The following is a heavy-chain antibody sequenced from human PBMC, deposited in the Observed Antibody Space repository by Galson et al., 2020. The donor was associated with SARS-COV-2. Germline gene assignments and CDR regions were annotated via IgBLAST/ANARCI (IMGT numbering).Heavy chain of an antibody. J-gene: IGHJ4*02. CDR1: GFTFSSYA. Sequence: GGSLRLSCAASGFTFSSYAMRWVRQAPGKGLDWVSPISHNGGSTYYADSVKGRFTISRDNSKNTLYLQMNSLRAEDTAVYYCAKSRLDGDYEDFDYWGQGTLVTVSS. CDR3: AKSRLDGDYEDFDY. D-gene: IGHD4-17*01. CDR2: ISHNGGST. V-gene: IGHV3-23*01.